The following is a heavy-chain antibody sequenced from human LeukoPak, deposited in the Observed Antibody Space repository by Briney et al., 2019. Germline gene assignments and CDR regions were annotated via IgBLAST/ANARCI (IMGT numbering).Heavy chain of an antibody. Sequence: GGSLRLSCAASGFTFSTYNMHWVRQAPGKGLEWVVVISYDGSNKYYADSVKGRFTISRDNSKNALYLQMNSLRAEDTAVYYCARDGRIAVAGTGGFDYWGQGTLVTVSS. J-gene: IGHJ4*02. D-gene: IGHD6-19*01. CDR1: GFTFSTYN. V-gene: IGHV3-30-3*01. CDR3: ARDGRIAVAGTGGFDY. CDR2: ISYDGSNK.